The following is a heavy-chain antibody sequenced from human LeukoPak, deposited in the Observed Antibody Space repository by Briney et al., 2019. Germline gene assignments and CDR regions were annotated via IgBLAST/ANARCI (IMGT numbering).Heavy chain of an antibody. CDR2: VHFSGNT. J-gene: IGHJ4*02. V-gene: IGHV4-59*08. D-gene: IGHD3-22*01. CDR3: ARHRRPDFYDSSNYPFYFDS. Sequence: SETLSLTCTVSGGSIDGYYWTWIRQPPGKGLEWIGFVHFSGNTQYNPSLRRRVIISVDASKNQFSLRLKSTTAADTALYYCARHRRPDFYDSSNYPFYFDSWGRGILVAVS. CDR1: GGSIDGYY.